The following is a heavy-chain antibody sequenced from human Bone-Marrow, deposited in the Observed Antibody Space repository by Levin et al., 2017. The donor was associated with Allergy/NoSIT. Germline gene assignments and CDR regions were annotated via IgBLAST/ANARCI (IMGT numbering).Heavy chain of an antibody. D-gene: IGHD2-2*01. V-gene: IGHV3-21*01. CDR3: ARNLVGGVYYGMDG. CDR1: GFTFSTYS. Sequence: LSLTCAASGFTFSTYSMNWVRQAPGKGLEWVSSINSVSTYIYHADSVKGRFTISRDNAKNSLYLQMNSLRAEDTAVYYCARNLVGGVYYGMDGWGQGTTVTVSS. J-gene: IGHJ6*02. CDR2: INSVSTYI.